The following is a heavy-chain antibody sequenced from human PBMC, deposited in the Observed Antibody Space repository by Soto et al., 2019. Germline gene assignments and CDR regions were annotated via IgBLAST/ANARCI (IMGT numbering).Heavy chain of an antibody. V-gene: IGHV4-31*03. CDR2: IYYSGST. J-gene: IGHJ4*02. D-gene: IGHD3-9*01. CDR3: ARGQRDILTGLLFDY. Sequence: SETLSLTCTVSGGSISSGGYYWSWIRQHPGKGLEWIGYIYYSGSTYYNPSLKSRVTISVDTSKNQFSLKLSSVTAADTAVYYCARGQRDILTGLLFDYWGQGTLVTVSS. CDR1: GGSISSGGYY.